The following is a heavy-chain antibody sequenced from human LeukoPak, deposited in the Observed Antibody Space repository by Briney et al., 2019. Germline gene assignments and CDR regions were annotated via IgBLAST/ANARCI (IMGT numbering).Heavy chain of an antibody. CDR1: GFTFSSYS. CDR3: AKPYYYDSSGYNY. D-gene: IGHD3-22*01. J-gene: IGHJ4*02. V-gene: IGHV3-21*04. Sequence: GGSLGLSCAASGFTFSSYSMNWVRQAPGKGLEWVSSISSSSSYIYYADSVKGRFTISRDNAKNSLYLQMNSLRAEDTAVYYCAKPYYYDSSGYNYWGQGTLVTVSS. CDR2: ISSSSSYI.